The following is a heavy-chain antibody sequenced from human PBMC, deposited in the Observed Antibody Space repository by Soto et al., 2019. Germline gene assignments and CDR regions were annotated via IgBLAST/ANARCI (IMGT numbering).Heavy chain of an antibody. CDR1: GYTFTSYY. J-gene: IGHJ3*01. V-gene: IGHV1-46*01. CDR3: AKERGGAVRAARDALEL. Sequence: QVQLVQSGAEVKKPGASVKVSCKASGYTFTSYYIHWVRQAPGQGLEWMGIINPSDGSTSDAQKFQGRVTMPRDTPTSTVSTGLTSLPSEDTAGYSWAKERGGAVRAARDALELWGPGKVATFSS. D-gene: IGHD1-26*01. CDR2: INPSDGST.